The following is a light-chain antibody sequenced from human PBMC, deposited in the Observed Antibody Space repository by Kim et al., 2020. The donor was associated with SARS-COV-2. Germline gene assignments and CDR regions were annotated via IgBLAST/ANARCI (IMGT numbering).Light chain of an antibody. V-gene: IGLV2-14*04. CDR1: SSDVGGYNY. CDR3: SSYTSSNTVL. J-gene: IGLJ2*01. CDR2: DVT. Sequence: GQSITITCTGTSSDVGGYNYVSWYQQYPGKAPQLMIYDVTKRPSGVSNRFSGSKSGNTASLTISGLQAEDEADYYCSSYTSSNTVLFGGGTQLTVL.